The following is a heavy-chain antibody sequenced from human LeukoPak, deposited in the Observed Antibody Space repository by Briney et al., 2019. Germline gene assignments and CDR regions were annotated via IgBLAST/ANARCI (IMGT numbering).Heavy chain of an antibody. CDR2: IYPGDSDT. CDR3: ARARYYETSGYWVY. J-gene: IGHJ4*02. D-gene: IGHD3-22*01. V-gene: IGHV5-51*01. CDR1: GYKFTNYW. Sequence: GESLKISCKGSGYKFTNYWIGWVRQMPGKGLEWMGIIYPGDSDTRYSPSFQGQVTMSADKSISTAYLQWSSLKASDTAMYYCARARYYETSGYWVYWGQGTLVTVSS.